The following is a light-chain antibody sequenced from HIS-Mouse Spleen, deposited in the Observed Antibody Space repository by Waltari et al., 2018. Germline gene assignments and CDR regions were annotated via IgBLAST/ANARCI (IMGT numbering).Light chain of an antibody. CDR1: SGHRRYA. J-gene: IGLJ2*01. CDR2: LNSDGSH. CDR3: QTWGTGNVV. V-gene: IGLV4-69*01. Sequence: QLVLTQSPSASASLGASVKLTCTLSSGHRRYAIPWPQQQPEKGPRYLMKLNSDGSHSKGDGIPDRFSGSSSGAERYLTISSLQSEDEADYYCQTWGTGNVVFGGGTKLTVL.